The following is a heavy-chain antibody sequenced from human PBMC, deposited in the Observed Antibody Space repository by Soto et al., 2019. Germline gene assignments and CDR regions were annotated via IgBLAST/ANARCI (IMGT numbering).Heavy chain of an antibody. V-gene: IGHV5-51*01. J-gene: IGHJ4*02. CDR1: GYRFTNYW. CDR2: IFPGDSDT. D-gene: IGHD1-26*01. Sequence: GESLKISCNGSGYRFTNYWIAWVRQMPGKGLEWMGIIFPGDSDTRYSPSFRGQVTISADTSITTAYLHWLSLAASDIVMYYRARGLTSISTTYYSDYWGQGTQVTVSS. CDR3: ARGLTSISTTYYSDY.